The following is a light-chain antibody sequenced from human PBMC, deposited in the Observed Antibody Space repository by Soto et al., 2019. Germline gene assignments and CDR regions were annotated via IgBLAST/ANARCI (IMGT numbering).Light chain of an antibody. CDR3: QQYNTYSKT. Sequence: DIQMTQSPSTLSASVGDRVTITCRASQSISSWLAWYQQKPGKAPKLLIYDASSLESGVPSRFSGRGSGTEFNLTISRLQPDDFATYYCQQYNTYSKTFGQGTKVDIK. CDR2: DAS. J-gene: IGKJ1*01. CDR1: QSISSW. V-gene: IGKV1-5*01.